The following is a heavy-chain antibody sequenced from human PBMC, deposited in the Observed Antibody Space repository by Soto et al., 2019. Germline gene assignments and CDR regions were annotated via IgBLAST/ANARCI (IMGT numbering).Heavy chain of an antibody. D-gene: IGHD3-10*01. CDR2: IYYSGST. CDR3: ARETVIIANFFDY. Sequence: SETLSLTCTVSGGSISSGGYYWSWIRQHPGKGLEWIGYIYYSGSTYYNPSLKSRVTISADTSKNQFSLKLSSVTAADTAVYYCARETVIIANFFDYWGQGTLVTSPQ. J-gene: IGHJ4*02. V-gene: IGHV4-31*03. CDR1: GGSISSGGYY.